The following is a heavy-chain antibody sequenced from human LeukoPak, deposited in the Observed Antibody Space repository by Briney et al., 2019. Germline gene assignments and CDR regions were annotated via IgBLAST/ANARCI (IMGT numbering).Heavy chain of an antibody. J-gene: IGHJ4*02. Sequence: GGSLRLSCAASGFTFSDYYMSWVRQAPGKGLEWVSAISGSGGSTYYADSVKGRFTISRDNSKNTLYLQMNSLRAEDTAVYYCAKDRRGSDSTIDYWGQGTLVTVSS. CDR3: AKDRRGSDSTIDY. V-gene: IGHV3-23*01. CDR2: ISGSGGST. CDR1: GFTFSDYY. D-gene: IGHD1-26*01.